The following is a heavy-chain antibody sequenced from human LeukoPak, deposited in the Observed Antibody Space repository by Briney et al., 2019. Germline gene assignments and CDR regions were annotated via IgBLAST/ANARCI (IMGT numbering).Heavy chain of an antibody. J-gene: IGHJ4*02. CDR2: IYYSGST. CDR3: ARESRGYDTGFDY. V-gene: IGHV4-59*01. D-gene: IGHD6-25*01. CDR1: GGSISSYY. Sequence: PSETLSLTCTVSGGSISSYYWSWIRQPPGKGLEWIGYIYYSGSTNYNPSLKSRVTISVDTSKNQFSLKLSSVTAADTAVYYCARESRGYDTGFDYWGRGTLVTVSS.